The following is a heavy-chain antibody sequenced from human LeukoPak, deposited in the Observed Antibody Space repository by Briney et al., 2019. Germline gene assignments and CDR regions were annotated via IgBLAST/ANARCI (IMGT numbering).Heavy chain of an antibody. CDR2: IKEDGSET. V-gene: IGHV3-7*04. CDR1: GFTFSNYW. Sequence: GGSLRPSCAASGFTFSNYWMSWVRQAPGKGLEWVANIKEDGSETYYVDSVRGRFTISRDNAKNLLYLQMNSLRGEDTSVYYCARDQWRLFDYWGQGTLVTVSS. D-gene: IGHD2-21*02. J-gene: IGHJ4*02. CDR3: ARDQWRLFDY.